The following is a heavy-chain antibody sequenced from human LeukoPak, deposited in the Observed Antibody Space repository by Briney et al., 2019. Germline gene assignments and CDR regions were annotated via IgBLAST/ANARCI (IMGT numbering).Heavy chain of an antibody. CDR2: INHSGST. Sequence: SETLFLTCAVYGGSFSGYYWSWIRQPPGKGLEWIGEINHSGSTNYNPSLKGRVTISVDTSKNQFSLKLSSVTAADTAVYYCARDTLYYYDSSGDDAFDIWGQGTMVTVSS. D-gene: IGHD3-22*01. V-gene: IGHV4-34*01. J-gene: IGHJ3*02. CDR1: GGSFSGYY. CDR3: ARDTLYYYDSSGDDAFDI.